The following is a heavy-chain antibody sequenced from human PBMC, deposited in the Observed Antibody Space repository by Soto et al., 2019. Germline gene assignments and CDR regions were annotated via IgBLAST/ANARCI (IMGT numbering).Heavy chain of an antibody. Sequence: QVQLVESGGGVVQPGRSLRLSCAASGFTFSSYGMLWVRQAPGKGLEWVAVISYDGSNKYYADSVKGRFTISRDNSKNTLYLQMISLRAEDTAVYYCAKDQDYGDYGGYFDYWGQGTLVTVSS. V-gene: IGHV3-30*18. D-gene: IGHD4-17*01. CDR1: GFTFSSYG. CDR3: AKDQDYGDYGGYFDY. J-gene: IGHJ4*02. CDR2: ISYDGSNK.